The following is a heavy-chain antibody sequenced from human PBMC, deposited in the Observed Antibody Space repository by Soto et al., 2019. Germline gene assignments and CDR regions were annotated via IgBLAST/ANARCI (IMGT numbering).Heavy chain of an antibody. J-gene: IGHJ5*02. CDR2: LYPGDSDT. CDR1: GYRFTNYW. D-gene: IGHD3-10*01. Sequence: GGSLKPSCQTAGYRFTNYWIVLARQVPGQGGEWRGMLYPGDSDTRYSPSFQGQVTISADKSISTAYLQWSGLRASDTAMYYCSKTHTMGGGSNWFEPWGQGTLVTVSS. V-gene: IGHV5-51*01. CDR3: SKTHTMGGGSNWFEP.